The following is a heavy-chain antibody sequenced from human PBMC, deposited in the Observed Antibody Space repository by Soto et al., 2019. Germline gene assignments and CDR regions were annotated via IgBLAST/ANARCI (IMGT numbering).Heavy chain of an antibody. D-gene: IGHD5-18*01. V-gene: IGHV4-59*01. CDR2: IYYTGLT. CDR1: GDSISTYN. J-gene: IGHJ5*02. Sequence: QGQLQESGPGLVKPSETLSLTCTVSGDSISTYNWGWIRQPPGKGLEWIRCIYYTGLTNYHPSLKSRVTIPLDSPNNHLSLKLNSVTAADAAVYYCAIVAADTASWLDPLGQGTLVTVSS. CDR3: AIVAADTASWLDP.